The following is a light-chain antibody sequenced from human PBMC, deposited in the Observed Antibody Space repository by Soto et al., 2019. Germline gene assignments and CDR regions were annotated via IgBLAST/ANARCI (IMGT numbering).Light chain of an antibody. V-gene: IGKV1-33*01. CDR2: DAS. Sequence: IQMTQSPSSLSASVGDRVTITCQASQSISSYLNWYQQKPGKAPKLLIYDASNLETGVPSRFSGSGSGTDFTFTISSLQPEDIATYYCQQYDNLPLTFGGGTKVDIK. CDR3: QQYDNLPLT. J-gene: IGKJ4*01. CDR1: QSISSY.